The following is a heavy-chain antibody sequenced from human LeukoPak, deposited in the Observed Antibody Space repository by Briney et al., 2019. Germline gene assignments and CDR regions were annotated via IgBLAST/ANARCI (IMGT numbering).Heavy chain of an antibody. CDR1: GFTFSGYW. V-gene: IGHV3-7*01. D-gene: IGHD3/OR15-3a*01. CDR3: ARGTSTHNY. Sequence: PGGSLRLSCAASGFTFSGYWMSWVRQAPGKGLEWVANIKQDGSEKYYVDSVKGRFTISRDNAKNSLYLQMNSLRAEDTAVYYCARGTSTHNYWGQGTLVTVSS. J-gene: IGHJ4*02. CDR2: IKQDGSEK.